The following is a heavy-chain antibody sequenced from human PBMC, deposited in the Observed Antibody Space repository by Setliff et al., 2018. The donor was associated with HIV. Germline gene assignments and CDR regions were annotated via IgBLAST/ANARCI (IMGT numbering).Heavy chain of an antibody. CDR3: AEGQWLFDS. CDR1: GFTFSSYG. J-gene: IGHJ4*02. D-gene: IGHD6-19*01. CDR2: VTAGGGIT. V-gene: IGHV3-NL1*01. Sequence: GGSLRLSCAAFGFTFSSYGMHWVRQAPGKGLEWVSLVTAGGGITYYADSVKGRFTISRDNSKNTLSLQMNSLRADDTAVYYCAEGQWLFDSWGQGTLVTVSS.